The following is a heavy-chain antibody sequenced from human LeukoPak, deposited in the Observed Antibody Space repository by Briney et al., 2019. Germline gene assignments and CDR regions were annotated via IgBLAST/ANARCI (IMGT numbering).Heavy chain of an antibody. CDR1: GGSFSGYY. CDR2: INHSGST. D-gene: IGHD2-2*01. CDR3: ARGHDVVVPAASPLYGMDV. J-gene: IGHJ6*04. V-gene: IGHV4-34*01. Sequence: SETLSLTCAVYGGSFSGYYWSWIRQPPGKGLEWMGEINHSGSTNYNPSLKSRVTISVDTSKNQFSLKLSSVPAADTAVYYCARGHDVVVPAASPLYGMDVWGKGTTVTVSS.